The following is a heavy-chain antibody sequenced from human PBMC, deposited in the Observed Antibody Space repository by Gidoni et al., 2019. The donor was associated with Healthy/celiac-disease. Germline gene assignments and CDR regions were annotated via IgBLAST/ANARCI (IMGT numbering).Heavy chain of an antibody. V-gene: IGHV4-59*01. J-gene: IGHJ6*02. CDR3: ARAPAVVVAATHYYYYGMDV. Sequence: QVQLQESGPGLVKPSETLSLTCTVPGGSISSYYRSWIRQPPGKGLEWIGYIYYRGSTNYNPSLKSRVTISVDTSKNQFSLKLSSVTAADTAVYYCARAPAVVVAATHYYYYGMDVWGQGTTVTVSS. CDR2: IYYRGST. D-gene: IGHD2-15*01. CDR1: GGSISSYY.